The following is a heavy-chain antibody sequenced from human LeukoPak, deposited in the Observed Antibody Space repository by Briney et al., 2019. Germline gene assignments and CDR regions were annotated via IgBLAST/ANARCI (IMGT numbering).Heavy chain of an antibody. CDR1: GGSFSGYY. J-gene: IGHJ4*02. V-gene: IGHV4-34*01. D-gene: IGHD3-10*01. CDR3: ARGLGYYYGSGSGSFDY. Sequence: SETLSLTCAVYGGSFSGYYWSWIRQPPGKGLEWIGEINHSGSTNYNPSLKSRVTISVDTSKNQFSLKLSSVTAADTAVYYWARGLGYYYGSGSGSFDYWGQGTLVTVSS. CDR2: INHSGST.